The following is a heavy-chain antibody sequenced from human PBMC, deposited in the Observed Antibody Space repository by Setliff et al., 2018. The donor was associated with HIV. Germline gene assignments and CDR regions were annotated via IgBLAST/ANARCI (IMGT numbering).Heavy chain of an antibody. Sequence: RGGSLRLSCAASGFTVYSYYMSWVRQAPGKGLEWVSVIYSDGNTYYADSVKGRFTVSRDNSKNTLHLQMNSLRGEDTAVYYCVRNGNYYYYMDVWGKGTTVTVSS. J-gene: IGHJ6*03. CDR3: VRNGNYYYYMDV. CDR2: IYSDGNT. CDR1: GFTVYSYY. V-gene: IGHV3-66*02.